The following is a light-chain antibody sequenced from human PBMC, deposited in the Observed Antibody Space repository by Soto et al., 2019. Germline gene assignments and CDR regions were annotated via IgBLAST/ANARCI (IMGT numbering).Light chain of an antibody. CDR1: SSDVGGFDF. CDR3: SSYRSTTTYV. Sequence: QSALTQPASVSGSPGQSITISCTGTSSDVGGFDFVSWYQQHPGKAPKLLIYEVRNRPSGVSHRFSGSKSGNTASLTISGLQAEDEADYYCSSYRSTTTYVFGTGTQLTVL. J-gene: IGLJ1*01. V-gene: IGLV2-14*01. CDR2: EVR.